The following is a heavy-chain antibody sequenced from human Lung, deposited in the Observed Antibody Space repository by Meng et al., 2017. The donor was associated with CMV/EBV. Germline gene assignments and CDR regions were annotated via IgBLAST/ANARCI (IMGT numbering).Heavy chain of an antibody. J-gene: IGHJ4*02. Sequence: SAKVSCKASGGTFSSYAISCVRQAPGQGLGWMVGIIPIFGTANYAQKFQGRVTITTDESTSTAYMELSSLRSEDTAVYYCARGLEGGGNSPYWGQGTLVTVSS. CDR1: GGTFSSYA. D-gene: IGHD4-23*01. CDR2: IIPIFGTA. CDR3: ARGLEGGGNSPY. V-gene: IGHV1-69*05.